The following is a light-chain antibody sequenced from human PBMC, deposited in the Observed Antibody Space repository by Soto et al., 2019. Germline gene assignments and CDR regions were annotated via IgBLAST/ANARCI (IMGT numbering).Light chain of an antibody. CDR2: AAS. Sequence: DIPMTQSPSSLYASVGDRITITCRASQTIGTYLSWYNQRPGKAPKLLIYAASTLQRGAPSRFSGSVSGTDFTLTISSLQPEDFATYYCQQGYSFPRTFGPRTKVDIK. J-gene: IGKJ3*01. CDR1: QTIGTY. V-gene: IGKV1-39*01. CDR3: QQGYSFPRT.